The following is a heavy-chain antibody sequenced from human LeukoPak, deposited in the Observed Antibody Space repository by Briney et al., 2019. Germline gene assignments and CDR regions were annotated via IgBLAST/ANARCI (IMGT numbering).Heavy chain of an antibody. D-gene: IGHD2-8*01. J-gene: IGHJ4*02. V-gene: IGHV4-61*02. CDR3: ARLLYAYYFDY. Sequence: SQTLSLTCTVSGGSISSGSYYWSWIRQPAGKGLEWIGRIYTSGSTNYNPSLKSRVTILVDTSKNQFSLKLSSVTAADTAVYYCARLLYAYYFDYWGQGTLVTVSS. CDR2: IYTSGST. CDR1: GGSISSGSYY.